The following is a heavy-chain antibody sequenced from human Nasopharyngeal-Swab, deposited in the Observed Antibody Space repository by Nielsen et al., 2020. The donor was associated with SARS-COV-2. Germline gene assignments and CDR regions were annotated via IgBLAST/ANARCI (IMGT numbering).Heavy chain of an antibody. Sequence: GESLKISCAASGFTFSTYSMNWVRQVPGKGLEWVSFIRGTSGYKNYADSVKGRFTISRDSVKKSLYLQMNNLRAEDTAVYYCARGLRVLGNFDYWGQGTLVTVSS. CDR2: IRGTSGYK. CDR3: ARGLRVLGNFDY. V-gene: IGHV3-21*01. J-gene: IGHJ4*02. CDR1: GFTFSTYS. D-gene: IGHD7-27*01.